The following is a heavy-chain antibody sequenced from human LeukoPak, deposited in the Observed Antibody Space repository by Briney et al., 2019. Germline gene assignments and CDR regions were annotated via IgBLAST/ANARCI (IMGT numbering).Heavy chain of an antibody. D-gene: IGHD6-19*01. CDR1: GYTLTEIT. CDR2: FDPEGGET. V-gene: IGHV1-24*01. Sequence: ASVKVSLKFAGYTLTEITMHWVRQAPGKGLGWMGGFDPEGGETIYAHKFQGRVTMTEDTYTATAYMEPSILRSENTAVYYWANDEAGGWFDPWGQGTLVTVSS. J-gene: IGHJ5*02. CDR3: ANDEAGGWFDP.